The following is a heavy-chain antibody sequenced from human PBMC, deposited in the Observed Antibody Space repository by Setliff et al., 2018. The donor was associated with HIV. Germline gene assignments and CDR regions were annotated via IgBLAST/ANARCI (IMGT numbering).Heavy chain of an antibody. Sequence: KTSETLSLTCSVSGDSISSGSYFWGWIRQTPGKGLEWIGNIYYTGFAYYNPSLKSRVTISLDTSKTHSFLNLTSVTDADTAVYFCTREGRGDPAMATTRIDYWGQGKLVTVTS. CDR3: TREGRGDPAMATTRIDY. CDR2: IYYTGFA. J-gene: IGHJ4*02. D-gene: IGHD1-1*01. CDR1: GDSISSGSYF. V-gene: IGHV4-39*02.